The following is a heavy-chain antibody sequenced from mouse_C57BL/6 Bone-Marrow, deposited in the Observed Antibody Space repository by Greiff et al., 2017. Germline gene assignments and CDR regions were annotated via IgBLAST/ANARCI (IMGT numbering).Heavy chain of an antibody. Sequence: EVQGVESGGGLVKPGGSLKLSCAASGFTFSSYTMSWVRQTPEKRLEWVATISGGGGNTYYPDSVKGRFTISRDNAKNTLYLQMSSLRSEDTALYYCARRGRGLRRYYYAMDYWGQGTSVTVSS. CDR2: ISGGGGNT. V-gene: IGHV5-9*01. CDR1: GFTFSSYT. J-gene: IGHJ4*01. CDR3: ARRGRGLRRYYYAMDY. D-gene: IGHD2-2*01.